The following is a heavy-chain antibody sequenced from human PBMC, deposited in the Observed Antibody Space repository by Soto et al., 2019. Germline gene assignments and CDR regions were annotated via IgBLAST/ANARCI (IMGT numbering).Heavy chain of an antibody. D-gene: IGHD6-19*01. CDR3: ARGVGGWYLGYYFDY. Sequence: QVQLQESGPGLVKPSETLSLTCTVSGGSISSYYWSWIRQPPGKGLEWIGYIYYSGSTNYNPSLKSRVTISVDTSKNQFSLKLSSVTAADTAVYYCARGVGGWYLGYYFDYWGQGTLVTVSS. CDR2: IYYSGST. CDR1: GGSISSYY. V-gene: IGHV4-59*01. J-gene: IGHJ4*02.